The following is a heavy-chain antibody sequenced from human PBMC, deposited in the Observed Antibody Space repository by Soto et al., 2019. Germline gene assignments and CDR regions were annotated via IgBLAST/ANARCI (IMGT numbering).Heavy chain of an antibody. Sequence: PGGSLRLSCAASGFTFSSYGMHWVRQAPGKGLEWVAVIWYDGSNKYYADSVKGRFTISRDNSKNTLYLQMNSLRAEDTAVYYCASASLVHTWPGLIDYSGQATLVTVSS. CDR1: GFTFSSYG. D-gene: IGHD2-8*01. CDR3: ASASLVHTWPGLIDY. CDR2: IWYDGSNK. J-gene: IGHJ4*02. V-gene: IGHV3-33*01.